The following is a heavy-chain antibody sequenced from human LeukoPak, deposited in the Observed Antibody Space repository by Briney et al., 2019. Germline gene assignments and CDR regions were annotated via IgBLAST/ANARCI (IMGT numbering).Heavy chain of an antibody. J-gene: IGHJ4*02. CDR2: IQHDGSNE. Sequence: GGSLRLSCAVSGFMFSDHWMSWVRQAPGKGLEWVAYIQHDGSNEQYANSVKGRFTISRDNSKNTLYLQMNSLRAEDTAVYYCAKDLRPMATIIEADYWGQGTLVTVSS. CDR1: GFMFSDHW. D-gene: IGHD5-24*01. CDR3: AKDLRPMATIIEADY. V-gene: IGHV3-30*02.